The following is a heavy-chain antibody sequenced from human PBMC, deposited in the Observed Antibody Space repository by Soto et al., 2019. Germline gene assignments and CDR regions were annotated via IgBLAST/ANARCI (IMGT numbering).Heavy chain of an antibody. J-gene: IGHJ4*02. D-gene: IGHD6-13*01. V-gene: IGHV4-30-2*01. CDR3: ARAVPIAAAGPNYFDY. Sequence: QLQLQESGSGLVKPSQTLSLTCAVSGGSISSGGYSWSWIRQPPGKGLEWIGYIYHSGSTYYNPSLKSRVTIAVDRSKNQFSLKLRSVTAADTAVYYCARAVPIAAAGPNYFDYWGQGTLVTVSS. CDR1: GGSISSGGYS. CDR2: IYHSGST.